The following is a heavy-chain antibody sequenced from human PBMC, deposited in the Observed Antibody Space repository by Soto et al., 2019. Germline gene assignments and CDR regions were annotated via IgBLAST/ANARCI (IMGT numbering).Heavy chain of an antibody. CDR2: IRANDESI. CDR1: GVDFRSYE. V-gene: IGHV3-48*03. CDR3: ARETLRDAIDI. Sequence: GGSLRLSCVASGVDFRSYEMNWVRQAPGKGLEWVSNIRANDESIYYADSVKGRVSVSRDNAKNSLFLEMSSLRVDDTAVYYCARETLRDAIDIWGQGTMVTVSS. J-gene: IGHJ3*02.